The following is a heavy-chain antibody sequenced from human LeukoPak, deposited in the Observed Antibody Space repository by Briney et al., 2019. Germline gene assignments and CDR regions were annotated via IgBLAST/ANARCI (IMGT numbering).Heavy chain of an antibody. CDR2: INPNSGGT. CDR1: GYTFTEYY. V-gene: IGHV1-2*02. CDR3: ARDPPIGGADVFDI. D-gene: IGHD3-16*02. Sequence: ASVKVSFKATGYTFTEYYMHWVRQAPGHGLEWMGWINPNSGGTNYAQKFQGRVTMTRDTSISTAYMELSRLTSDDTAVYYCARDPPIGGADVFDIWGQGTMVTVSS. J-gene: IGHJ3*02.